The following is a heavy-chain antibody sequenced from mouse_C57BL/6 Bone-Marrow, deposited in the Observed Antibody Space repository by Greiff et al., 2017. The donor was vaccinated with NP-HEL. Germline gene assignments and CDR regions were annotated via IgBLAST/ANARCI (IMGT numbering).Heavy chain of an antibody. CDR2: IYPGSGNT. Sequence: QVQLKQSGAELVRPGASVKLSCKASGYTFTDYYINWVKQRPGQGLEWIARIYPGSGNTYYNEKFKGKATLTAEKSSSTAYMQLSSLTSDDSAVYFCAREYYGSSYWYFDVWGTGTTVTVSS. V-gene: IGHV1-76*01. CDR1: GYTFTDYY. D-gene: IGHD1-1*01. J-gene: IGHJ1*03. CDR3: AREYYGSSYWYFDV.